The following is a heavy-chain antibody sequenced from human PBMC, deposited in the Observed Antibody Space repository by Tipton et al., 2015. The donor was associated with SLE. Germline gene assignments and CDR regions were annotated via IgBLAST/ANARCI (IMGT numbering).Heavy chain of an antibody. J-gene: IGHJ3*02. CDR3: ARGGYCSSTTCHRASFDI. D-gene: IGHD2-2*01. CDR1: GGTFSSYA. Sequence: QLVQSGAEVKKPGSSVKVSCKASGGTFSSYAISWVRQAPGQGLEWMGGIIPIFGTANYAQKFQVRVTITADESTSTAYMELSSLRSEDTAVYYCARGGYCSSTTCHRASFDIWGQATMFTASS. CDR2: IIPIFGTA. V-gene: IGHV1-69*01.